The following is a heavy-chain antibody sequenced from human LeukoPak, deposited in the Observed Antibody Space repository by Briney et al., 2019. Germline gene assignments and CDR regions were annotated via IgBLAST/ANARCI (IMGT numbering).Heavy chain of an antibody. CDR2: VSYAGSSQ. V-gene: IGHV3-30-3*01. J-gene: IGHJ4*02. D-gene: IGHD3-9*01. CDR1: GFPFTSYG. CDR3: ARDRIRNFDYMYYFDS. Sequence: GGSLRLSCAASGFPFTSYGIHWVRQAPGKGLEWVAFVSYAGSSQYYADSVKGRFTISRDNSKNTLYLQMNSLRAEDTAVYYCARDRIRNFDYMYYFDSWGQGTLVTVSS.